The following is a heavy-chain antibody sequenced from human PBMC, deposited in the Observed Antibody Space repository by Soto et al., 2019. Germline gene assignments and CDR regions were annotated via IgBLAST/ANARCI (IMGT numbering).Heavy chain of an antibody. CDR2: INPNSGGT. J-gene: IGHJ5*02. V-gene: IGHV1-2*04. Sequence: QVQLVQSGAEVKKPGASVKVSCKASGYTFTGYYMHWVRQAPGQGLEWMGWINPNSGGTNYAQKFQGWVTMTRDTTISTAYMELRRLRSDDTAVDYCARGYCSSTSCCDWFDPWGQGTLVTVSS. D-gene: IGHD2-2*01. CDR3: ARGYCSSTSCCDWFDP. CDR1: GYTFTGYY.